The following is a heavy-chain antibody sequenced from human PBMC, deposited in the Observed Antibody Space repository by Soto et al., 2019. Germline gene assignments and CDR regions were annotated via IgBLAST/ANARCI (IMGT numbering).Heavy chain of an antibody. CDR1: GFTFISYA. D-gene: IGHD3-10*01. CDR2: ISFDGSTE. Sequence: QVQLVESGGGVVQPGRSLRLSCAASGFTFISYAMHWVRQAPGKGLEWVAVISFDGSTEYYADYVKGRFTISRDNSKNRVYLQMNSLRSEDTAVYYCARSRHGSGSYTHFYYGLDVCGQGTTVTVSS. J-gene: IGHJ6*02. V-gene: IGHV3-30-3*01. CDR3: ARSRHGSGSYTHFYYGLDV.